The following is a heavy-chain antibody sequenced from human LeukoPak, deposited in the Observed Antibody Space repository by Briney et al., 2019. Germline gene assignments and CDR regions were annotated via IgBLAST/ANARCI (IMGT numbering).Heavy chain of an antibody. V-gene: IGHV5-51*01. Sequence: GESLKISCKGSGYSFTNYWIAWVRHMPGRGLEWMVIINPSDSDTRYSPSFQGQVTISADKCISTAYLQWSSLKASDSAMYYCARAWNFDYWGQGTLVTVSS. CDR1: GYSFTNYW. D-gene: IGHD1-1*01. J-gene: IGHJ4*02. CDR3: ARAWNFDY. CDR2: INPSDSDT.